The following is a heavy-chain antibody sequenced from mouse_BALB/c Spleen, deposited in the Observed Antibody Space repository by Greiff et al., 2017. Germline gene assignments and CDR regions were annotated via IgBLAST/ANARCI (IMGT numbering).Heavy chain of an antibody. Sequence: VKLVESGPGLVALSQSLSITCTVSGFSLTSYGVHWVRQPPGKGLEWLGVIWAGGSTNYNSALMSRLSISKDNSKSQVFLKMNSLHTDDTAMYYCAREDYYGYRGYFDVWGAGTTVTVSS. CDR2: IWAGGST. CDR3: AREDYYGYRGYFDV. CDR1: GFSLTSYG. J-gene: IGHJ1*01. D-gene: IGHD1-2*01. V-gene: IGHV2-9*02.